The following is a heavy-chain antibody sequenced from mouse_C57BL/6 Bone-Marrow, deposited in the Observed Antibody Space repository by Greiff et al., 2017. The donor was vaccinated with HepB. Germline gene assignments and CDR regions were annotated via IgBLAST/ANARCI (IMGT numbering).Heavy chain of an antibody. Sequence: QVQLQQPGAELVKPGASVKLSCKASGYTFTSYWMHWVKQRPGQGLEWIGMIYPNSGSTNYNEKFKSKATLTVDKSSSTAYMQLSSLTSEDSAVLYCARALLYSYFYVWGTGTTVSVSS. J-gene: IGHJ1*03. D-gene: IGHD2-12*01. CDR3: ARALLYSYFYV. V-gene: IGHV1-64*01. CDR2: IYPNSGST. CDR1: GYTFTSYW.